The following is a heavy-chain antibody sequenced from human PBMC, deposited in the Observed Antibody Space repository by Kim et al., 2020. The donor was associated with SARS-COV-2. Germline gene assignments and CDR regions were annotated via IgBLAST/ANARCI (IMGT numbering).Heavy chain of an antibody. V-gene: IGHV3-53*04. D-gene: IGHD1-26*01. J-gene: IGHJ6*02. Sequence: GGSLRLSCAASGFTVSSNYMSWVRQAPGKGLEWVSVIYSGGSTYYADSVKGRFTISRHNSKNTLYLQMNSLRAEDTAVYYCARGGRPLTTWYGMDVWGQGTTVTVSS. CDR1: GFTVSSNY. CDR3: ARGGRPLTTWYGMDV. CDR2: IYSGGST.